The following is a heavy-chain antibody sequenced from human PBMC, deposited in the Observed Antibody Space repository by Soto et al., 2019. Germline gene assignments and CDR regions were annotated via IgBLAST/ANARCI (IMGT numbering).Heavy chain of an antibody. CDR2: IYYSGIT. CDR3: ARYKSNYYYGMDV. CDR1: GGSISSYY. J-gene: IGHJ6*02. V-gene: IGHV4-59*01. Sequence: SETLSLTCTVSGGSISSYYWSWIRQPPGKGLEWIGYIYYSGITNYNPSLKSRVTISVDTSKNQFSLKLSSVTAADTAVYYCARYKSNYYYGMDVWGQGTTVTVSS. D-gene: IGHD1-20*01.